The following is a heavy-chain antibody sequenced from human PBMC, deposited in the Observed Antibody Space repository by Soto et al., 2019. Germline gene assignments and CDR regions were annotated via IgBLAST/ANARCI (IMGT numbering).Heavy chain of an antibody. CDR1: GGSVSNDAYY. Sequence: QVQLQESGPGLVKPSETLSLTCIVSGGSVSNDAYYWSWIRQPPGKGLEWIGYIYHSGSTYYNPSLKSRVTISADTSANQFSLQVSPVTAADTAVYYCARLGIGWEFPFDYWGQGTLVNVSS. J-gene: IGHJ4*02. CDR3: ARLGIGWEFPFDY. CDR2: IYHSGST. V-gene: IGHV4-61*08. D-gene: IGHD1-26*01.